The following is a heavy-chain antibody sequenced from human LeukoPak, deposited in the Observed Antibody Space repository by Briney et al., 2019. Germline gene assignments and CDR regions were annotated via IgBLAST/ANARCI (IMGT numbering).Heavy chain of an antibody. CDR1: RYSFDSYA. CDR2: INGGGDIT. J-gene: IGHJ4*02. CDR3: AKRYGDSTGWFFDF. Sequence: GESLKLSCEGSRYSFDSYAMTWVRQAPGKGLEWVSSINGGGDITYYAESVKGRFTVSRDNSKNTLFLQMNSLRAEDTAVFYCAKRYGDSTGWFFDFWGQGSLVTVSS. D-gene: IGHD6-13*01. V-gene: IGHV3-23*01.